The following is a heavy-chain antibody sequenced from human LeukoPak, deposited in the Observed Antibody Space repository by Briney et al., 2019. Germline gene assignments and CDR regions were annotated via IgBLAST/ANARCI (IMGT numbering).Heavy chain of an antibody. Sequence: ASVKVSCKASGGTFSSYAISWVRQAPGQGLEWMGGIIPIFGTANYAQKFQGRVTITADDSRSTAYMELSSLRSEDTAVYYCARVKSSSKKLYSFDYWGQGTLVTVSS. V-gene: IGHV1-69*13. CDR3: ARVKSSSKKLYSFDY. D-gene: IGHD6-6*01. CDR1: GGTFSSYA. CDR2: IIPIFGTA. J-gene: IGHJ4*02.